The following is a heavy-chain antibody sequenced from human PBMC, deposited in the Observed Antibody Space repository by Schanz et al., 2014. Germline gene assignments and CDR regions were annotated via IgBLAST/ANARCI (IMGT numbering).Heavy chain of an antibody. D-gene: IGHD1-7*01. CDR1: GFTVSDHY. J-gene: IGHJ4*02. CDR3: FSMHYGNSVY. CDR2: VRKRRNSDII. Sequence: EVQLVESGGGLVQPGGSLRLSCAVSGFTVSDHYMDWVRQAPGKGLEWLGRVRKRRNSDIIEYAASVEGRFTISRDESKNSVYLQMNSPQTDDTAVYYCFSMHYGNSVYWGQGTLVTVSS. V-gene: IGHV3-72*01.